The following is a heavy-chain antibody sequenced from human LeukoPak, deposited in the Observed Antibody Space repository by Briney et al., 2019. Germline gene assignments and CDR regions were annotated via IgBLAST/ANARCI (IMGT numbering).Heavy chain of an antibody. D-gene: IGHD3-10*01. CDR1: GFTFSSYA. V-gene: IGHV3-30*04. J-gene: IGHJ4*02. Sequence: GRSLRLSCAASGFTFSSYAMHWVRQAPGKGLEWVAVISYDGSNKYYADSVKGRFTISRDNSKNTLYLQLNSLRAEDTAVYYCARDSTYYYDSGSSGPHYFDNWGQGTLVTVSS. CDR2: ISYDGSNK. CDR3: ARDSTYYYDSGSSGPHYFDN.